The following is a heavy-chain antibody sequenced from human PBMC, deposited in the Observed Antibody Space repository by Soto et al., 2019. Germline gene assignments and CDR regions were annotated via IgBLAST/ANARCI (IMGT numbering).Heavy chain of an antibody. CDR3: ARDSSSWLGFDY. J-gene: IGHJ4*02. Sequence: QITLKESGPTLVKPTQTLTLTCSFSGFSLTSSGVGVGWIRQPPGKALEWLALIYWDDDKRYSPSLKNRLTIPDDTSKNQVVLIMTCMDPVDAATYYCARDSSSWLGFDYWGQGTLGTLSS. CDR2: IYWDDDK. V-gene: IGHV2-5*02. CDR1: GFSLTSSGVG. D-gene: IGHD6-13*01.